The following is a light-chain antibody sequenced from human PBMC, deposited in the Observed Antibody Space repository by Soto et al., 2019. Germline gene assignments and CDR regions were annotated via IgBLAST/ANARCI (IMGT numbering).Light chain of an antibody. CDR1: QGISTW. Sequence: DIQMTQFPSSLSASVGDRVNITCRASQGISTWLAWYQQKPERAPKSLIYAASRLQSGVPPRFSCSGSETDFTLTISSLQPEDFATYYCQQYNRYPRTFGQGTKVEIK. CDR3: QQYNRYPRT. CDR2: AAS. V-gene: IGKV1D-16*01. J-gene: IGKJ1*01.